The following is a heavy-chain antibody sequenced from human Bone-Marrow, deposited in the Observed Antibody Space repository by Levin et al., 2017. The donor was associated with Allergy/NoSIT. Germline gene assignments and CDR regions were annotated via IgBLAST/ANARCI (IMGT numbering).Heavy chain of an antibody. Sequence: GESLKISCAASGFTFSDYYMSWIRQAPGKGLEWVSYISSSSSYTNYADSVKGRFTISRDNAKNSLYLQMNSLRAEDTAVYYCARALVRTVRLNWFDPWGQGTLVTVSS. D-gene: IGHD3-10*01. CDR2: ISSSSSYT. CDR3: ARALVRTVRLNWFDP. J-gene: IGHJ5*02. V-gene: IGHV3-11*06. CDR1: GFTFSDYY.